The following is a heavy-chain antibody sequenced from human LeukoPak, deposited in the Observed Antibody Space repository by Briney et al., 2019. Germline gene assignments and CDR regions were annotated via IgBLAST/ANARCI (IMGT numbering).Heavy chain of an antibody. J-gene: IGHJ4*02. CDR2: IYYSGST. D-gene: IGHD5-18*01. CDR3: ATRGYSYGPIH. CDR1: GGSISSSSYY. V-gene: IGHV4-39*01. Sequence: SETLSLTCTVSGGSISSSSYYWGWIRQPPGKGLEWIGSIYYSGSTYYNPSLKSRVTISVDTSKNQFSLKLSSVTAADTAVYYCATRGYSYGPIHWGQGTLVTVSS.